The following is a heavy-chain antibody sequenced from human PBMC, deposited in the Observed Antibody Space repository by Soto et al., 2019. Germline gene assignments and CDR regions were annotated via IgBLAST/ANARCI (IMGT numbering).Heavy chain of an antibody. CDR3: ARDRYMITFGGAIIDY. Sequence: EVQLVESGGGLVKPGGSLRLSCAASGFTFSSYSMNWVRQAPGKGLEWVSSIRSSSSYIYYADSVKGRFTISRDNAKNLLYLQMNRLRAEDTAVYYNARDRYMITFGGAIIDYWGQGTLVPVSS. V-gene: IGHV3-21*01. D-gene: IGHD3-16*01. J-gene: IGHJ4*02. CDR1: GFTFSSYS. CDR2: IRSSSSYI.